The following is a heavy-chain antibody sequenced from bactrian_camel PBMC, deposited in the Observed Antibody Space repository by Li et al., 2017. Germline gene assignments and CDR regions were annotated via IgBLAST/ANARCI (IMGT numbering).Heavy chain of an antibody. CDR1: GYTYDTYC. CDR2: IDNDGDT. D-gene: IGHD1*01. J-gene: IGHJ4*01. CDR3: AAGFSRFCGLSAAAYDV. Sequence: HVQLVESGGGSVQAGGSLRLSCAARGYTYDTYCMGWFRRPPGKEREGIAVIDNDGDTAYAESLKDRFTISVDNAKNTLYLRINSLKPEDSATYYCAAGFSRFCGLSAAAYDVWGRGTQVTVS. V-gene: IGHV3S55*01.